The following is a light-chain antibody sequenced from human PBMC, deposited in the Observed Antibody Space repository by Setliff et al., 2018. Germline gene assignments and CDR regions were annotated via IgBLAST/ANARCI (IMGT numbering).Light chain of an antibody. Sequence: QSVLTQPPSASGSPGQSLTISCTGTSRDIGAYNSVSWYQQHPGKAPKLLIYEVTKRPSGVPDRFSGSKSGNTASLTVSGLQADDEADYFCCLYAASYNPDVFGSGTKVTVL. CDR2: EVT. J-gene: IGLJ1*01. V-gene: IGLV2-8*01. CDR1: SRDIGAYNS. CDR3: CLYAASYNPDV.